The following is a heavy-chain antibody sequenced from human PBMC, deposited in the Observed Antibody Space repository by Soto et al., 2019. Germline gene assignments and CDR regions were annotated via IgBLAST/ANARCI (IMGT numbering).Heavy chain of an antibody. J-gene: IGHJ4*02. CDR2: IYYSGST. Sequence: QVQLQESGPGLVKPSQTLSLTCTVSGGSISSGGYYWSWIRQHPGKGLEWIGYIYYSGSTYYNPSLKSRVTISVDTSKNQFSRKLSSVTAAETAVYYWARGGITMVRGVIFDYWGQGTLVTVSS. V-gene: IGHV4-31*03. CDR3: ARGGITMVRGVIFDY. D-gene: IGHD3-10*01. CDR1: GGSISSGGYY.